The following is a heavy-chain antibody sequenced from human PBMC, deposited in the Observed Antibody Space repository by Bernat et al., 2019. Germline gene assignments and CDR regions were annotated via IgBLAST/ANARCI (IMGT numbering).Heavy chain of an antibody. D-gene: IGHD2-15*01. CDR3: AGLTGGRPFDI. Sequence: QLQLQESGPGLVKSSETLSLTCTVSGGSISSSSYYWGWIRQPPGKGLEWIGSIYYSGTYYNPSLKSRVTISLDMSKNQFSLKLRSVTAADTAVYYCAGLTGGRPFDIWGQGTMVTVSS. J-gene: IGHJ3*02. V-gene: IGHV4-39*01. CDR1: GGSISSSSYY. CDR2: IYYSGT.